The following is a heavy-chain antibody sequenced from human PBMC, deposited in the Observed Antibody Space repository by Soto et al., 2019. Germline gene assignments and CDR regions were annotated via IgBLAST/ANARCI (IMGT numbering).Heavy chain of an antibody. CDR2: ISGSGATI. J-gene: IGHJ4*02. CDR1: GFTFNTYA. D-gene: IGHD7-27*01. V-gene: IGHV3-23*01. Sequence: EVQLLDSGGGLVQPGGSLRLSCAASGFTFNTYAMAWVRQAPGKGLEWVSTISGSGATIYYSASVRGRFTISRDNSQNTLYLQMNSLRVEDTAVYFCAKDRPETNWGRNFDCWGQGTLVTVSS. CDR3: AKDRPETNWGRNFDC.